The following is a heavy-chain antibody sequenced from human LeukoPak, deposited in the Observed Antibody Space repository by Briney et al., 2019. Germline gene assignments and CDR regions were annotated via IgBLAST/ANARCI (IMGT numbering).Heavy chain of an antibody. J-gene: IGHJ4*02. Sequence: GGSLRLSWAASGFTFGAFPMSWVGQAQGRGLEGASSISGNGNYIYYADSVRGRFTVSRDNAKNSLYLQMNSLGAEDTATYYCARDVAGTSSWRVDFWGQGTLVTVSS. V-gene: IGHV3-21*01. CDR1: GFTFGAFP. D-gene: IGHD6-6*01. CDR2: ISGNGNYI. CDR3: ARDVAGTSSWRVDF.